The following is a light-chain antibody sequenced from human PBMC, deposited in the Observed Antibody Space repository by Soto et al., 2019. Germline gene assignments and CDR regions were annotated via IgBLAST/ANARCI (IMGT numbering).Light chain of an antibody. CDR1: NLGKKY. CDR3: QAWDSSTVL. CDR2: QDN. Sequence: SYELTQPPSVSVSPGRTASITCSGDNLGKKYVSWYQQKPGQAPVVAIYQDNKRHSGIPERISGSNSGNTATLTIGGTQAVDEADYYCQAWDSSTVLFGGGTKVTVL. J-gene: IGLJ2*01. V-gene: IGLV3-1*01.